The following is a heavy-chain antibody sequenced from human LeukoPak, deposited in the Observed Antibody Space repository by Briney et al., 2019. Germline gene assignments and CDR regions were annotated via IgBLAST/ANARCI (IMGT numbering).Heavy chain of an antibody. D-gene: IGHD2-15*01. V-gene: IGHV1-2*02. Sequence: ASVKVSCKASGYTFTGYYMHWVRQAPGQGLEWMGWINPNSGGTNYAQKFQGRVTMTRDTSISTAYMELSRLRSDDTAVYYCARGRRVSKVVVVYYFDYWGQGTLVTVSS. CDR1: GYTFTGYY. CDR2: INPNSGGT. CDR3: ARGRRVSKVVVVYYFDY. J-gene: IGHJ4*02.